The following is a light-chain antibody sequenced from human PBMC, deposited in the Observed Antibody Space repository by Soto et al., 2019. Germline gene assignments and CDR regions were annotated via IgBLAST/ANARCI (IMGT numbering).Light chain of an antibody. CDR2: DAS. J-gene: IGKJ5*01. CDR1: QGISSA. V-gene: IGKV1-13*02. Sequence: AIHLTQSPSSLSASVGDRVTITCRASQGISSALAWYQHKPGRPPRVLIYDASSLQSGVPSRFSGSESGTECPLTISSLQPEDSATYYCQQLNSYPFTFGQGTSLEIK. CDR3: QQLNSYPFT.